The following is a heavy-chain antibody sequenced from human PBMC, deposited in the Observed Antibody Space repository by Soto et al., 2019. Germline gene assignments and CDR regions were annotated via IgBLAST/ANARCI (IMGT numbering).Heavy chain of an antibody. CDR1: GFTFSSYA. Sequence: GSLRLSCAASGFTFSSYAMSWVRQAPGKGLEWVSAISGSGGSTYYADSVKGRFTISRDNSKNTLYLQMNSLRAEDTAVYYCATLSPHYYYYYMDVWGKGTTVTVSS. J-gene: IGHJ6*03. V-gene: IGHV3-23*01. CDR3: ATLSPHYYYYYMDV. CDR2: ISGSGGST.